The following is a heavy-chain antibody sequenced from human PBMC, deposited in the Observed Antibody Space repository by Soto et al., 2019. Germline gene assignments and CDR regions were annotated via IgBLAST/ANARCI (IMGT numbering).Heavy chain of an antibody. V-gene: IGHV3-30*18. CDR2: ISYDGSNK. J-gene: IGHJ6*02. CDR1: GFTFSSYG. Sequence: GGSLRLSCAASGFTFSSYGMHWVRQAPGKGLEWVAVISYDGSNKYYADSVKGRFTISRDNSKNTLYLQMNSLRAEDTAVYYCAKENYSSGWYVLYYYYGMDVWGQGTTVTVSS. CDR3: AKENYSSGWYVLYYYYGMDV. D-gene: IGHD6-19*01.